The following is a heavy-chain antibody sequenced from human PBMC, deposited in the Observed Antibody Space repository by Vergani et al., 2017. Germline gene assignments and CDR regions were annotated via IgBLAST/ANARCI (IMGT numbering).Heavy chain of an antibody. CDR3: ARRALGGGSLYNWFDP. V-gene: IGHV5-51*01. CDR1: GYSFTSYW. D-gene: IGHD4-23*01. CDR2: IYPGDSDT. Sequence: EVQLLESGGGLVQPGESLKISCKGSGYSFTSYWIGWVRQMPGKGLEWMGIIYPGDSDTRYSPSFQGQVTISADKSISTAYLQWSSLKASDTAMYYCARRALGGGSLYNWFDPWGQGTLVTVSS. J-gene: IGHJ5*02.